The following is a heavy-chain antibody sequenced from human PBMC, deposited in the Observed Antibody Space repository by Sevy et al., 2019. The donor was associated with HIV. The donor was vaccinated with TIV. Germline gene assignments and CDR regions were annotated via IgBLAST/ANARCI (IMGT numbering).Heavy chain of an antibody. CDR3: ARIKGASSSYAMDV. CDR1: GLTVGSLS. D-gene: IGHD2-2*01. CDR2: FYSAGTT. Sequence: GGSLRLSCVASGLTVGSLSINWVRQAPGKGLEWVSHFYSAGTTFYSDSVKGRFTISRDNSNNTLDLQMNSLRAEDTAIYYCARIKGASSSYAMDVWGQGTTVTVSS. J-gene: IGHJ6*02. V-gene: IGHV3-53*01.